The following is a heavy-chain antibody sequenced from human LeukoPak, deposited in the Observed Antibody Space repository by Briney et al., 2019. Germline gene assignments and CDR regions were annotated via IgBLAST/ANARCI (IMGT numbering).Heavy chain of an antibody. Sequence: SQTLSLTCTVSGGSISSGDYYWSWIRQPPGKGLEWIGYIYYSGSTTYSPSLKSRVTISVDTSKNQFSLKLSSVTAADTAVYYCARATYYYDSSGSYVRYYFDYWGQGTLVTVSS. CDR3: ARATYYYDSSGSYVRYYFDY. D-gene: IGHD3-22*01. CDR1: GGSISSGDYY. CDR2: IYYSGST. V-gene: IGHV4-61*08. J-gene: IGHJ4*02.